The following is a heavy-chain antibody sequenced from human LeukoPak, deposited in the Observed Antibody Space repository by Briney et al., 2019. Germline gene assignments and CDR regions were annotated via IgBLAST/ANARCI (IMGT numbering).Heavy chain of an antibody. CDR1: GGSFSGYY. D-gene: IGHD6-19*01. V-gene: IGHV3-53*01. CDR3: ARGRPLLYSSGWSSDY. J-gene: IGHJ4*02. Sequence: RPSETLSLTCAVYGGSFSGYYWSWIRQPPGKGLEWVSVIYSGGSTYYADSVKGRFTISRDNAKNSLYLQANSLRAEDTAVYYCARGRPLLYSSGWSSDYWGQGALVTVSS. CDR2: IYSGGST.